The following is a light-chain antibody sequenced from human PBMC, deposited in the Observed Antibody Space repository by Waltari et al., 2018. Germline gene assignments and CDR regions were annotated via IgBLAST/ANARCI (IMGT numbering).Light chain of an antibody. CDR1: QSFNNY. J-gene: IGKJ3*01. V-gene: IGKV3-11*01. Sequence: EIVLTQSPATLSLSPGERAVLSCRASQSFNNYLAWYQQKPGQAPRHLIYEASTRATGIAARFSGNGSGTDFTLTISSLEPEDSAVYYCQERSDWRGLTFGPGTKVDIK. CDR2: EAS. CDR3: QERSDWRGLT.